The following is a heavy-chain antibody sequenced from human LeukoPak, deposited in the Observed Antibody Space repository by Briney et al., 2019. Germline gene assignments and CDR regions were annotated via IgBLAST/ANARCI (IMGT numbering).Heavy chain of an antibody. J-gene: IGHJ6*02. CDR2: TYYRSRWYN. V-gene: IGHV6-1*01. Sequence: SQTLSLTCAISGDSVSSNSVTWNWIRQSPSRGLEWLGRTYYRSRWYNDYAVSVESRITINPDTSRNQFSLQLNSVPPEDTAVYYCTRRGPAGSSSSGMDVWGQGTTVTVSS. D-gene: IGHD6-6*01. CDR1: GDSVSSNSVT. CDR3: TRRGPAGSSSSGMDV.